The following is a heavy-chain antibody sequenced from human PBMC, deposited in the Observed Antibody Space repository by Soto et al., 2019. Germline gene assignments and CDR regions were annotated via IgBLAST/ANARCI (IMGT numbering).Heavy chain of an antibody. CDR3: ARDPDYCAFDY. V-gene: IGHV3-30*03. D-gene: IGHD4-17*01. Sequence: GGSLRLSCAASGFTFSSYGMHWVRQAPGKGLEWVAVISYDGSNKYYADSVKGRFTISRDNAKNTLYLQMNSLRAEDTAVYYCARDPDYCAFDYWGQGTLVTVSS. CDR2: ISYDGSNK. J-gene: IGHJ4*02. CDR1: GFTFSSYG.